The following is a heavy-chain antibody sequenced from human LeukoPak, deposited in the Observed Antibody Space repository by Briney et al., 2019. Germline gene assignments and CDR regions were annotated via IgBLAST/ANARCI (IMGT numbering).Heavy chain of an antibody. V-gene: IGHV4-34*01. D-gene: IGHD3-3*01. J-gene: IGHJ6*03. CDR3: ARLLSHFYYYRDV. CDR2: INHSGST. CDR1: GGSFSGYY. Sequence: SETLSLTCAVSGGSFSGYYWSWIRQPPGKGLEWIGEINHSGSTNYNPSLKSRVTISVDTSKNQFSLKLSSVTAADTAVYYCARLLSHFYYYRDVWGKGTTVTVSS.